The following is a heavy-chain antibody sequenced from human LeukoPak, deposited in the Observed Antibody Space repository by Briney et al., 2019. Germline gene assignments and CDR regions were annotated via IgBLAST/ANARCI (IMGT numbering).Heavy chain of an antibody. CDR1: GGSISSDY. D-gene: IGHD6-19*01. CDR3: ARRGYSSGWYYFDY. V-gene: IGHV4-59*08. J-gene: IGHJ4*02. CDR2: IYYSGST. Sequence: SETLSLTCTVSGGSISSDYWSWIRQPPGKGLEWIGYIYYSGSTNYNPSLKSRVTISIDTSKNQFSLKLSCVTAADTAVYYCARRGYSSGWYYFDYWGQGTLVTVSS.